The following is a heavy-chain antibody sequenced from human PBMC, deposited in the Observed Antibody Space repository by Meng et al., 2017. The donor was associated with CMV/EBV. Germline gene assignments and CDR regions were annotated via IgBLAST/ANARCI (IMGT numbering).Heavy chain of an antibody. V-gene: IGHV3-53*01. Sequence: GGSLRLSCAASGFTVSSNYVNWVRQAPGKGPEWVSVIYSGGSTYYADSVKGRFTISRDNSKNTVYLQMNSLRAEDTAVFYCARGVDTAPLGMDIWGQGTTVTVSS. D-gene: IGHD5-18*01. CDR1: GFTVSSNY. CDR3: ARGVDTAPLGMDI. J-gene: IGHJ6*02. CDR2: IYSGGST.